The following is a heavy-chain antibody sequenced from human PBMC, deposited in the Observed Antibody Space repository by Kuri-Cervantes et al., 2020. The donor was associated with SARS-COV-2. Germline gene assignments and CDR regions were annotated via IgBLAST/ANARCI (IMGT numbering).Heavy chain of an antibody. CDR3: ARDIVPVGATYDAFDI. CDR1: GFTFSSYW. J-gene: IGHJ3*02. CDR2: INSDGSST. Sequence: GGSLRLSCAASGFTFSSYWMHWVRQAPGKGLVWVSRINSDGSSTSYADSVKGRFTISRDNSKNTLYLQMNSLRAEDTAGYYCARDIVPVGATYDAFDIWGQGTMVTVSS. D-gene: IGHD1-26*01. V-gene: IGHV3-74*01.